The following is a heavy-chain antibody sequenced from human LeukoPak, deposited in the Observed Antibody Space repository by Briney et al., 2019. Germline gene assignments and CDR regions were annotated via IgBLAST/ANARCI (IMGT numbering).Heavy chain of an antibody. CDR1: GGSISSSSYY. V-gene: IGHV4-39*01. CDR2: IYYSGST. CDR3: ARHSSGSYTTRVDY. J-gene: IGHJ4*02. Sequence: PSETLSLTCTVSGGSISSSSYYRGWIRQPPGKGLEWIGSIYYSGSTYYNPSLKSRVTISVDTSKNQFSLKLSSVTAADTAVYYCARHSSGSYTTRVDYWGQGTLVTVSS. D-gene: IGHD1-26*01.